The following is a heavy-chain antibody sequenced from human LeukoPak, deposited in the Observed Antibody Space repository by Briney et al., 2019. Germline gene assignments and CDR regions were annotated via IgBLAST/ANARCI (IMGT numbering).Heavy chain of an antibody. D-gene: IGHD3-3*01. V-gene: IGHV3-23*01. CDR1: GFTFSSYA. CDR2: ISNSDGNT. Sequence: PGGSLRLSCAASGFTFSSYAMSWVRQAPGKGLEWVSTISNSDGNTYYADSVKGRFTISRDNSKNTLYLQMNSLRAEDTAVYYCARGEEWMDVWGKGTTVIVSS. CDR3: ARGEEWMDV. J-gene: IGHJ6*04.